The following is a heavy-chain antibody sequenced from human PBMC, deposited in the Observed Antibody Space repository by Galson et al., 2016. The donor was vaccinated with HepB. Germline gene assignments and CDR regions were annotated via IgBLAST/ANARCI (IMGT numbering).Heavy chain of an antibody. CDR2: INWNGGRT. J-gene: IGHJ2*01. CDR3: ARVSRTRPGFFDL. Sequence: SLRLSCAASGFTFDDYGMSWVRQAPGKGLEWVSGINWNGGRTGYADSVKGRFTVSRDNPKNSLYLQMSNLRAEDTALYHCARVSRTRPGFFDLWGRGTLVTVSS. V-gene: IGHV3-20*01. CDR1: GFTFDDYG. D-gene: IGHD2-2*01.